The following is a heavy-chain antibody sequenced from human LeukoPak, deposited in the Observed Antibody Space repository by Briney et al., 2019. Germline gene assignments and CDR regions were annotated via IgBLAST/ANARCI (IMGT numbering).Heavy chain of an antibody. CDR1: GYTFTSYG. J-gene: IGHJ4*02. CDR3: ARADDSSGYYSSAGDY. D-gene: IGHD3-22*01. V-gene: IGHV1-18*01. CDR2: ISAYNGNT. Sequence: ASVKVSCKAPGYTFTSYGISWVRQAPGQGLEWMGWISAYNGNTNYAQKLQGRVTMTTDTSTSTAYMELRSLRSDDTAVYYCARADDSSGYYSSAGDYWGQGTLVTVSS.